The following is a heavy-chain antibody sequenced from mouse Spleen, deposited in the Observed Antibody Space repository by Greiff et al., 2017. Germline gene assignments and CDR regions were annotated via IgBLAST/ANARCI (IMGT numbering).Heavy chain of an antibody. D-gene: IGHD1-1*01. Sequence: EVHLVESGGGLVKPGGSLKLSCAASGFTFSSYAMSWVRQTPEKRLEWVATISSGGSYTYYPDSVKGRFTISRDNAKNTLYLQMSSLRSEDTAMYYCARHSGLLRYSFDYWGQGTTLTVSS. CDR1: GFTFSSYA. J-gene: IGHJ2*01. V-gene: IGHV5-9-3*01. CDR2: ISSGGSYT. CDR3: ARHSGLLRYSFDY.